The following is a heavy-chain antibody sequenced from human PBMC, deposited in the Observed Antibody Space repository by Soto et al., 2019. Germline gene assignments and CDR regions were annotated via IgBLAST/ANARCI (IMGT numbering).Heavy chain of an antibody. CDR3: ARDLDGSGTYYTDY. Sequence: QVQLVQSGAEVKKPGASVKVSCKASGYTFTSYGISWVRQAPGQGLEWMGWISAYNGNIKYAQKVQGRVTMTTDTSTSTAYMELRSLTSGDTSVYYCARDLDGSGTYYTDYWGQGTLVTVSA. J-gene: IGHJ4*02. CDR2: ISAYNGNI. CDR1: GYTFTSYG. D-gene: IGHD3-10*01. V-gene: IGHV1-18*04.